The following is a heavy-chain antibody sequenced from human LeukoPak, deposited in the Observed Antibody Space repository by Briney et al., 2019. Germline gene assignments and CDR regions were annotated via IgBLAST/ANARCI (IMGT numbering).Heavy chain of an antibody. V-gene: IGHV4-34*01. J-gene: IGHJ4*02. CDR1: GGSFSGYY. CDR3: ARHALATVTDPSFDY. Sequence: PSETLSLTCSVYGGSFSGYYWSWIRQTPGKGLEWIGEINHSGSANYRPSLKSRVTVSLDTSKKQFSLKLTSVTAADTAVYYCARHALATVTDPSFDYWGQGTLVTVSS. D-gene: IGHD2-21*02. CDR2: INHSGSA.